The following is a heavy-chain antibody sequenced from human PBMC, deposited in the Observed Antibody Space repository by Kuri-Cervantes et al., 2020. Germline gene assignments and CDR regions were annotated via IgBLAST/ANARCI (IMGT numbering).Heavy chain of an antibody. J-gene: IGHJ6*02. Sequence: GESLKISCAASGFTLSSYAMHWVRQAPGKGLEWVAVISYDGSNKYYADSMKGRFTISRDSSKNTLFLQMNSLRAEDTAVYYCAKDSNHCSGGSCNGMDVWGQGTAVTVSS. CDR3: AKDSNHCSGGSCNGMDV. CDR2: ISYDGSNK. V-gene: IGHV3-30*01. CDR1: GFTLSSYA. D-gene: IGHD2-15*01.